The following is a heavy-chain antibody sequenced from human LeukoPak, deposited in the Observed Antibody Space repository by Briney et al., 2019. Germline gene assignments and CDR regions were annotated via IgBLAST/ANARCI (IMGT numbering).Heavy chain of an antibody. CDR3: TRDLHTWEQLFDH. D-gene: IGHD1-26*01. Sequence: GGSLRLSCTASGFTFGDYAMSWVRQAPGKGLEWVGFIRSKAYGGTTEYAASVKGRFTISRDDSKSIAYLQMNSLKTEDTAVYYCTRDLHTWEQLFDHWGQGTLVTVSS. V-gene: IGHV3-49*04. CDR2: IRSKAYGGTT. J-gene: IGHJ4*02. CDR1: GFTFGDYA.